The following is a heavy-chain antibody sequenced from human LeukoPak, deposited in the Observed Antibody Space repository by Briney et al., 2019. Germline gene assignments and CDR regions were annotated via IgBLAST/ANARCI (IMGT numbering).Heavy chain of an antibody. V-gene: IGHV1-8*02. J-gene: IGHJ1*01. D-gene: IGHD6-19*01. Sequence: ASVKVSCKASGYTFTNYGFNWVRQATGQGLVWMGWMNPNNGNTDYAQKFQGRVTLTRNTSISTAYMELSSLRSEDTAMYYCTRGGPVAGTHKYFQHWGQGTLVTVSS. CDR3: TRGGPVAGTHKYFQH. CDR2: MNPNNGNT. CDR1: GYTFTNYG.